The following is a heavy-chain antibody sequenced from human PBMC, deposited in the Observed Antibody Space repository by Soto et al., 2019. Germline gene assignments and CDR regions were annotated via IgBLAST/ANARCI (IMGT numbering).Heavy chain of an antibody. V-gene: IGHV1-18*01. Sequence: ASGKVSCKASGYTFTSYGISWVRQAPGQGLEWMGWISAYNGNTNYAQKLQGRVTMTTDTSTSTAYMELRSLRSDDTAVYYCARDKSNDFWSGYDYYYYGMDVWGQGTSVSVS. CDR3: ARDKSNDFWSGYDYYYYGMDV. J-gene: IGHJ6*02. CDR1: GYTFTSYG. D-gene: IGHD3-3*01. CDR2: ISAYNGNT.